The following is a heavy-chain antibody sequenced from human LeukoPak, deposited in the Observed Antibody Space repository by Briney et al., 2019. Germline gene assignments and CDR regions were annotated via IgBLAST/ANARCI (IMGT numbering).Heavy chain of an antibody. V-gene: IGHV3-9*03. Sequence: GGSLRLSCAAPGFTFDDYAMHWVRQAPGKGLEWVSGISWNSGSIGYADSVKGRFTISRDNAKNSLYLQMNSLRAEDMALYYCVKDAGSSWAYNWFDPWGQGTLVIVSS. D-gene: IGHD6-13*01. J-gene: IGHJ5*02. CDR2: ISWNSGSI. CDR1: GFTFDDYA. CDR3: VKDAGSSWAYNWFDP.